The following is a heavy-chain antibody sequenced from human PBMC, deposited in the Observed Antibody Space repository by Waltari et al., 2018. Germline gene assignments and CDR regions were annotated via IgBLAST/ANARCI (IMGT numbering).Heavy chain of an antibody. CDR1: GFTFSSYA. CDR2: MSGSGGST. CDR3: AKYRESSGWEGFDY. V-gene: IGHV3-23*04. J-gene: IGHJ4*02. Sequence: EVQLVESGGGLVQPGGSLRLSCAASGFTFSSYAMSWVRQAPGKGRGWVSAMSGSGGSTYYADAVKGRFTISRDNSKNTLYLQMNSLRAEDTAVYYCAKYRESSGWEGFDYWGQGTLVTVSS. D-gene: IGHD6-19*01.